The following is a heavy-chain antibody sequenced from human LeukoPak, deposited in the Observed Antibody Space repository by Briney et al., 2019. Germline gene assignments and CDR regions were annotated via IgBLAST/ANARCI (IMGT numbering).Heavy chain of an antibody. Sequence: SETLSLTCTVSGGSISSGSYYWSWIRQPAGKGLEWIGRIYTSGSTNYNPSLKSRVTISVDTSKNQFSLKLSSVTAADTAVYYCARDRSEAAAGSGIYYYYYYYMDVWGKGTTVTVSS. J-gene: IGHJ6*03. V-gene: IGHV4-61*02. CDR2: IYTSGST. D-gene: IGHD6-13*01. CDR3: ARDRSEAAAGSGIYYYYYYYMDV. CDR1: GGSISSGSYY.